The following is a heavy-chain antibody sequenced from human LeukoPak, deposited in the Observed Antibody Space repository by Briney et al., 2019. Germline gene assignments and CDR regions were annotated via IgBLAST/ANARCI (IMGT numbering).Heavy chain of an antibody. V-gene: IGHV1-69*13. J-gene: IGHJ4*02. CDR1: GGTFSSYA. CDR2: IIPIFGTA. D-gene: IGHD2-21*01. Sequence: ASVKVSCKASGGTFSSYAISWVRRAPGQGLEWMGGIIPIFGTANYAQKFQGRVTITADESTSTAYMELSSLRSEDTAVYYCARDRYRAYCGGDCYPDHYWGQGTLVTVSS. CDR3: ARDRYRAYCGGDCYPDHY.